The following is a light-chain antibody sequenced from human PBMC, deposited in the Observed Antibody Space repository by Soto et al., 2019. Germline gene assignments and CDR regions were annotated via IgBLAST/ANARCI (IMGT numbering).Light chain of an antibody. Sequence: QSVLTQPPPASGTPGQRVTISCSGSTPNIGSNTGNWYQQLPGTAPKPPIYSNNQRPSGVPDRFSGSKSGTSASLAISGLQSEDEADYYCAAWDDSLNGWVFGGGTQLTVL. V-gene: IGLV1-44*01. CDR1: TPNIGSNT. J-gene: IGLJ3*02. CDR3: AAWDDSLNGWV. CDR2: SNN.